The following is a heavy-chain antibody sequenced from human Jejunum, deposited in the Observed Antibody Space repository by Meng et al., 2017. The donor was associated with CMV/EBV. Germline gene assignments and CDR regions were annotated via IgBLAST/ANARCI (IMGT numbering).Heavy chain of an antibody. CDR3: ARDGLSGRYFDY. V-gene: IGHV7-4-1*02. CDR1: GYHFPSDT. D-gene: IGHD1-26*01. CDR2: VNTNTGNP. Sequence: CTASGYHFPSDTIIWVRQAPGRGPWWMGWVNTNTGNPTYAQGFTGRFVFSLDTSVSTTYLQISSLKAEDTAVYYCARDGLSGRYFDYWGQGTLVTVSS. J-gene: IGHJ4*02.